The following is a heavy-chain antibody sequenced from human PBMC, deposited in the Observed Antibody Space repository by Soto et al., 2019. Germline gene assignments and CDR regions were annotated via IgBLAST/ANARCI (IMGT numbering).Heavy chain of an antibody. Sequence: EVQLLESGGGLVQPGGSLRLSCAASGFTFSSYAMSWVRQAPGKGLEWVSAISGSGGSTYYADSVKGRFTISRDNSKXXLYLXXXXXXXXXXXXXXCGSVWLSGYDPLDYWGQGTLVTVSS. V-gene: IGHV3-23*01. CDR2: ISGSGGST. CDR1: GFTFSSYA. CDR3: GSVWLSGYDPLDY. J-gene: IGHJ4*02. D-gene: IGHD5-12*01.